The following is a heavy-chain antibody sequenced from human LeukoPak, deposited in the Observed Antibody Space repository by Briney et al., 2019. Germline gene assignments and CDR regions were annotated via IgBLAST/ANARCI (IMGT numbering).Heavy chain of an antibody. CDR1: GFTFSNYW. Sequence: GGSLRLSCAASGFTFSNYWMHWVRQAPGKGPVWVSRIKSDGSSARFADSVQGRFTISRDNGKNTLYLQMNSLRAEDTAMYYCAKDPRFQGSSGYFDYWGQGTLVTVSS. CDR2: IKSDGSSA. D-gene: IGHD3-22*01. J-gene: IGHJ4*02. V-gene: IGHV3-74*01. CDR3: AKDPRFQGSSGYFDY.